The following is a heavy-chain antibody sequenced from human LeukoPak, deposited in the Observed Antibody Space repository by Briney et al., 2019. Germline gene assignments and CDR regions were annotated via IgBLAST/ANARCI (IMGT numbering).Heavy chain of an antibody. V-gene: IGHV4-59*10. CDR3: ARLLYCSGGSCYGGSWFDP. CDR2: SYSSGST. Sequence: ISYDFSRCLRPPAGRREEGFAISYSSGSTNYTHSLKSRVTMSVDTSKNPFSLKLSSVTAADTAVYYCARLLYCSGGSCYGGSWFDPWGQGTLVTVSS. J-gene: IGHJ5*02. CDR1: ISYDF. D-gene: IGHD2-15*01.